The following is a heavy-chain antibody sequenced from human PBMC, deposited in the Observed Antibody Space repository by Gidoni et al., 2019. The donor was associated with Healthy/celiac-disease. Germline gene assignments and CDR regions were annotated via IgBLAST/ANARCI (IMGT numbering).Heavy chain of an antibody. Sequence: QVQLQQCGAGLLKPSETLSLTCAVYGGSFSGYYWSWIRQPPGKGLEWIGDINPSGSTNYNPSLKSRVTISVDTSKHQFSLQLSSVPAADPAVYYCARTLWRGNWYFDLWGRGPLVTVSS. CDR3: ARTLWRGNWYFDL. J-gene: IGHJ2*01. CDR1: GGSFSGYY. D-gene: IGHD3-10*01. CDR2: INPSGST. V-gene: IGHV4-34*01.